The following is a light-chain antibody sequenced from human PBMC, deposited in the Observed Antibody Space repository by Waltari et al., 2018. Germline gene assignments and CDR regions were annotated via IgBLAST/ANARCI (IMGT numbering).Light chain of an antibody. J-gene: IGLJ1*01. CDR1: SRDVGGYNL. CDR3: CSFAGSISVFTV. V-gene: IGLV2-23*02. CDR2: DVT. Sequence: QSALTQFASVSGSPGQSITISCTGTSRDVGGYNLVSWYQQHPGRAPKPIIYDVTKRPSGVSNRFSGSKSGNTASLTISGLQAEDEADYYCCSFAGSISVFTVFGTGTTVTVL.